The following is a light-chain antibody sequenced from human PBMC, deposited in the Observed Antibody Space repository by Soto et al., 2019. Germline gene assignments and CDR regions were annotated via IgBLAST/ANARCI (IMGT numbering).Light chain of an antibody. J-gene: IGLJ2*01. CDR2: EVH. CDR1: SSDVGGYNY. CDR3: SSYGGTNNLL. V-gene: IGLV2-8*01. Sequence: QSALTQPRSVSGSPGQSVTLSCTGTSSDVGGYNYVSRYQQHPGKAPKLMIFEVHKRPSGVPDRFSGSKSGNTASLTVSGLQAEDEADYYCSSYGGTNNLLFGGGTQLTVL.